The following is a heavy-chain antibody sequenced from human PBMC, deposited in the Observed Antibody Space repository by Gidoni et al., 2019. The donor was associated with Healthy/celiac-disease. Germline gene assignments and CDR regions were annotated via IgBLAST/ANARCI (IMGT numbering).Heavy chain of an antibody. V-gene: IGHV3-11*06. CDR3: ARDLAAAGIRA. CDR1: GFTFSDYY. D-gene: IGHD6-13*01. J-gene: IGHJ5*02. Sequence: QVQLVESGGGLVKPGGSLRLSCAASGFTFSDYYLSWIRQAPGKGLEWVSYISSSSSYTNYADSVKGRFTISRDNAKNSLYLQMNSLRAEDTAVYYCARDLAAAGIRAWGQGTLVTVSS. CDR2: ISSSSSYT.